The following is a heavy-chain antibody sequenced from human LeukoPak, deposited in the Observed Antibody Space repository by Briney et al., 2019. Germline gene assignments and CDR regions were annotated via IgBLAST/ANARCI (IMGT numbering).Heavy chain of an antibody. CDR2: IKPDGSEK. V-gene: IGHV3-7*01. CDR3: ARGGAVAGRFGY. CDR1: GFTFSTYW. J-gene: IGHJ4*02. Sequence: GSLRLSCVASGFTFSTYWMSWVRQTPGKGLEWVANIKPDGSEKYYVDSVKGRFTISRDNAENSLYLQMNSLRAEDTAVYYCARGGAVAGRFGYWGQGTLVTVSS. D-gene: IGHD6-19*01.